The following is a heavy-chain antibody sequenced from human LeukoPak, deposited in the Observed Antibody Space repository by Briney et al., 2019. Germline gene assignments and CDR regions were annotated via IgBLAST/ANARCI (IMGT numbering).Heavy chain of an antibody. CDR2: ISSSSSPI. Sequence: GGSLRLSCEGSGFTFSNYWMSWVRQAPGKGLEWVSYISSSSSPIYYADSVKGRFTISRDNAKNSLYLQMNSLRAEDTAVYYCARVSFYYDTSGPYWGQGTLVTVSS. J-gene: IGHJ4*02. D-gene: IGHD3-22*01. V-gene: IGHV3-48*01. CDR3: ARVSFYYDTSGPY. CDR1: GFTFSNYW.